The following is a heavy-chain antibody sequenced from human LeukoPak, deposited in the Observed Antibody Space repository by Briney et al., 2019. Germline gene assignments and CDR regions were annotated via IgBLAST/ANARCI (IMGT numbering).Heavy chain of an antibody. CDR3: AKPVPYYYYMDV. V-gene: IGHV3-30*02. CDR1: GFTFSSYG. CDR2: IRSDGSNK. J-gene: IGHJ6*03. D-gene: IGHD6-6*01. Sequence: GGSLRLSCAASGFTFSSYGMHWVRQAPGTGLEWVAFIRSDGSNKNYADSVKGRFTISRDNSKNTLYLQMNSLRAEDTAVYYCAKPVPYYYYMDVWGKGTTVTISS.